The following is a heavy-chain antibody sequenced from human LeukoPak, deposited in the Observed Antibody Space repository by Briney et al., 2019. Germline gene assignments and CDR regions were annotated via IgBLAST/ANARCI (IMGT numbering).Heavy chain of an antibody. D-gene: IGHD6-6*01. CDR1: GFTFTRHG. J-gene: IGHJ6*03. V-gene: IGHV3-48*01. Sequence: GGSLRLSCAASGFTFTRHGMHWDRQAPGMGLEWVSYISSSSSTIYYADSVKGRFTISRDNAKNSLYLQMNSLRAEDTAVYYCARDRSIAARYYYYYMDVWGKGTTVTVSS. CDR2: ISSSSSTI. CDR3: ARDRSIAARYYYYYMDV.